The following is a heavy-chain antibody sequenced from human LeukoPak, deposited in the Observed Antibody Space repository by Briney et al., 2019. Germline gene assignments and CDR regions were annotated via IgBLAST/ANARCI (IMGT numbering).Heavy chain of an antibody. V-gene: IGHV3-23*01. CDR2: ISGSGGST. Sequence: GGSLRLSCAASGFTFSSYGMSWVRQAPGKGLEWVSAISGSGGSTYYADSVKGRFTISGDNSKNTLYLQMNSLRAEDTAVYYCAKGDTTWELPHDYWGQGTLVTVSS. J-gene: IGHJ4*02. CDR1: GFTFSSYG. D-gene: IGHD1-26*01. CDR3: AKGDTTWELPHDY.